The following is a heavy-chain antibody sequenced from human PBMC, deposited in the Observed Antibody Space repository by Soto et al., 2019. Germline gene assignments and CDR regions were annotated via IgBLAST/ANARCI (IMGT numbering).Heavy chain of an antibody. CDR3: AIGNQDWFGP. Sequence: SQTLSFPWSVSVYSLVSGLYWGCIGQPPGKGLEWTGPTYRGGITSYNPSLKSRVTISIDTSKNHFSLRLSSVTATDTAVYFCAIGNQDWFGPWGQGNLVIVAS. D-gene: IGHD1-1*01. CDR2: TYRGGIT. J-gene: IGHJ5*02. CDR1: VYSLVSGLY. V-gene: IGHV4-38-2*01.